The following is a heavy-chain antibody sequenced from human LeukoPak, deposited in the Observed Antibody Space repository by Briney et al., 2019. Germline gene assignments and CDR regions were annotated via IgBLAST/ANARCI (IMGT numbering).Heavy chain of an antibody. J-gene: IGHJ4*02. CDR3: ARWSYGSGLR. D-gene: IGHD3-10*01. V-gene: IGHV3-48*04. CDR2: ISSSGSTI. CDR1: GFTFSSYA. Sequence: GGSLRLSCAASGFTFSSYAMNWVRQAPGKGLEWVSYISSSGSTIYYADSVKGRFTISRDNAKNSLYLQMNSLRAEDAAVYYCARWSYGSGLRWGQGTLVTVSS.